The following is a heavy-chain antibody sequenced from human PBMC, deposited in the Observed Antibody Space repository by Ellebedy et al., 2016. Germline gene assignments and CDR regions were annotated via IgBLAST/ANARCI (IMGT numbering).Heavy chain of an antibody. CDR1: GGSFSGYY. J-gene: IGHJ6*01. CDR3: ARQDSLSYGMDV. Sequence: SETLSLXXAVYGGSFSGYYWSWIRQPPGKGLEWVGEINHSGSTNYNPSLKSRVTISVDTSKNQFSLKLSSVTAADTAVYYCARQDSLSYGMDVWGQGTTVTVSS. V-gene: IGHV4-34*01. CDR2: INHSGST.